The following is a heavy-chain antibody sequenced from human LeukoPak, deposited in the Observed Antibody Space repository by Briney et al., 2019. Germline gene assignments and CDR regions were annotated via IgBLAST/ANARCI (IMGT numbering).Heavy chain of an antibody. J-gene: IGHJ4*02. Sequence: GGSLRLSCAASGFPFSSFSMNWVRQAPGKGLEWVSSISSSTTYIYYADSVKGRFTISRDNAKDSLYLQMNSLRAEDTAVYCCARGEPGFGGLPTVLDNWGQGTLVTVSS. D-gene: IGHD4-23*01. V-gene: IGHV3-21*01. CDR2: ISSSTTYI. CDR1: GFPFSSFS. CDR3: ARGEPGFGGLPTVLDN.